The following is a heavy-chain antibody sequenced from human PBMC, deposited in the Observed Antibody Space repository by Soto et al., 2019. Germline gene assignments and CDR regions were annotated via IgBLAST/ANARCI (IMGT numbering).Heavy chain of an antibody. D-gene: IGHD4-17*01. J-gene: IGHJ2*01. CDR1: GLTFSGNP. Sequence: EVQLLESGGGLVQPGGSLSPSFAASGLTFSGNPMGWVPRLPGKGLGGVSAISGGGGSTYYADSVKGRFTISRDNSKNTLYLQMNSLRAEDTAVYYCAKVPYGDYRNWYFDLWGRGTLVTVSS. CDR3: AKVPYGDYRNWYFDL. V-gene: IGHV3-23*01. CDR2: ISGGGGST.